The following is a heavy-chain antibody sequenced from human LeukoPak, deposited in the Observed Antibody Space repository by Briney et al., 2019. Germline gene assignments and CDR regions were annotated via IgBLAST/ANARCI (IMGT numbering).Heavy chain of an antibody. CDR3: AKTGSVGMIANSLDC. J-gene: IGHJ4*02. V-gene: IGHV3-23*01. Sequence: GGSLRLSCAASGFTFSSYAMNWVRQAPGKGLEWVSTLSGGSSTTYYADSVKGRFTISRDNSKNTLSLQMNSLRAEDTAIYYCAKTGSVGMIANSLDCWGQGTLVTVSS. D-gene: IGHD3-22*01. CDR2: LSGGSSTT. CDR1: GFTFSSYA.